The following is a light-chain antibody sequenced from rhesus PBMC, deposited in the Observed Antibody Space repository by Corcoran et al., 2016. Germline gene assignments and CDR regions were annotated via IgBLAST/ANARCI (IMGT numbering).Light chain of an antibody. CDR3: PQYSSHPPT. Sequence: DIQLTQSPSSLSASVGDTVTITCRASQGISSYLAWYQPKSGKAPKVLMSDASILQSGVPSRFSGTGSGTDFTLTIRSLQPEDFASYHCPQYSSHPPTFGGGTKVEIK. CDR1: QGISSY. V-gene: IGKV1-38*01. J-gene: IGKJ4*01. CDR2: DAS.